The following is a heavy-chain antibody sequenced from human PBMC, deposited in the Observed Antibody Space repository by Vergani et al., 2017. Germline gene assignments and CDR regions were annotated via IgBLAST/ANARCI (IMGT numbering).Heavy chain of an antibody. J-gene: IGHJ2*01. V-gene: IGHV1-18*01. CDR3: ARDYSSYYVILNGVMDFDL. D-gene: IGHD3-9*01. CDR2: ISAYNGNT. CDR1: GYTFTSYG. Sequence: QVQLVQSGAEVKKPGASVKVSCKASGYTFTSYGISWFRQAPGQGLEWMGWISAYNGNTNYAQKLQGRVTMNTDTSTSTAYMELRSLRSEDTAVYYCARDYSSYYVILNGVMDFDLWGRGTLVTVSS.